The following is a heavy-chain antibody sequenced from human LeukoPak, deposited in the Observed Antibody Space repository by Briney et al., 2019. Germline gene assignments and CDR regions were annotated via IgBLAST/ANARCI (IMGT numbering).Heavy chain of an antibody. CDR2: ISYDGSNK. J-gene: IGHJ4*02. D-gene: IGHD6-6*01. V-gene: IGHV3-30*03. Sequence: GGSLRLSCAASGFTFSSYAMHWVRQAPGKGLEWVAVISYDGSNKYYADSVKGRFTISRDNSKNTLYLQMNSLRAEDTAVYYCATFEYSSYQSFDYWGQGTLVTVSS. CDR1: GFTFSSYA. CDR3: ATFEYSSYQSFDY.